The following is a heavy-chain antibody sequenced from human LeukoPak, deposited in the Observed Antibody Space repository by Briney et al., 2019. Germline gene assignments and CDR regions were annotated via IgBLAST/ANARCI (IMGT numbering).Heavy chain of an antibody. J-gene: IGHJ4*02. CDR1: GFTVSTNY. CDR2: VYMGGTT. CDR3: AKVGSSSSAVLI. V-gene: IGHV3-53*01. D-gene: IGHD6-6*01. Sequence: TGGSLRLSCAASGFTVSTNYMNWVRQAPGKGLEWVSVVYMGGTTYYADSVKGRFTISRDNSKNTLYLQMNSLRAEDTAVYYCAKVGSSSSAVLIWGQGTLVTVSS.